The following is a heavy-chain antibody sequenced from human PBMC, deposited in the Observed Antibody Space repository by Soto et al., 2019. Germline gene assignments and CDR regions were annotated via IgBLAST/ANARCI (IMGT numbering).Heavy chain of an antibody. CDR1: GGPFSTFG. V-gene: IGHV1-69*13. CDR2: IIPFFGTA. D-gene: IGHD4-17*01. J-gene: IGHJ4*02. CDR3: AKSAPMDAGDKYYYDF. Sequence: SVKVYFKASGGPFSTFGISLVRQAPGQGLEWMGGIIPFFGTARYSQKFEDRITITADESTNTVYMDLRSLTSEDTAIYYCAKSAPMDAGDKYYYDFWGQGAMVTVSS.